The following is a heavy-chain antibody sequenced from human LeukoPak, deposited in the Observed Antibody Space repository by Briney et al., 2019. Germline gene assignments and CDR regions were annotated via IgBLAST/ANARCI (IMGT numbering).Heavy chain of an antibody. CDR3: ARGPIPQSTIFGVVTDPTDY. CDR1: GYTFTSYA. J-gene: IGHJ4*02. V-gene: IGHV7-4-1*02. CDR2: INTNTGNP. D-gene: IGHD3-3*01. Sequence: ASVKVSCEASGYTFTSYAMNWVRQAPGQGLEWMGWINTNTGNPTYAQGFTGRFVFSLDTSVSTAYLQISSLKAEDTAVYYCARGPIPQSTIFGVVTDPTDYWGQGTLVTVSS.